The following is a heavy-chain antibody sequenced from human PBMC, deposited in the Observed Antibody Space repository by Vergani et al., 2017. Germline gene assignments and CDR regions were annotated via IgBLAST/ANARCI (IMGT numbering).Heavy chain of an antibody. CDR2: INHSGST. J-gene: IGHJ4*02. D-gene: IGHD3-22*01. CDR3: ARGLGGYYDSSGYYIYGYPDY. Sequence: QVQLQQWGAGLLKPSETLSLTCAVYGGSFSGYYWSWIRQPPGQGLEWIGEINHSGSTNYNPSLKSRVTISVDTSKNQFSLKLSSVTAADTAVYYCARGLGGYYDSSGYYIYGYPDYWGQGTLVTVSS. CDR1: GGSFSGYY. V-gene: IGHV4-34*01.